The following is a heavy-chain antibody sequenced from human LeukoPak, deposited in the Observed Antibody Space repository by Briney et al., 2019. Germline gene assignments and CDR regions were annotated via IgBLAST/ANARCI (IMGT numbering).Heavy chain of an antibody. D-gene: IGHD4-23*01. Sequence: EPSETLSLTCTVSGGSLSNYYWSWIRQPPGKGLEWIGYIYHSGSTNYNPFLMSRVTISVDTSKNQFSLMVSSVTAADTAVYYCARYSYRTTVATPDFDYWGQGTLVTVSS. CDR2: IYHSGST. V-gene: IGHV4-59*01. CDR1: GGSLSNYY. J-gene: IGHJ4*02. CDR3: ARYSYRTTVATPDFDY.